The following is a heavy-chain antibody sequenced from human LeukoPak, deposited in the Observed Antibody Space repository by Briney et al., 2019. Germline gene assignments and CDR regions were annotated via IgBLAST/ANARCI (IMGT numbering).Heavy chain of an antibody. V-gene: IGHV1-69*06. Sequence: GASVKVSCKASGGTFSSYAISWVRQAPGQGLEWMAGIIPIFGTANYAQKFQGRVTITADKSTCTAYMELSSLRSEDTAVYYCARQRRRATVTTLTSSVDYGMDVWGKGTTVTVSS. CDR3: ARQRRRATVTTLTSSVDYGMDV. D-gene: IGHD4-17*01. J-gene: IGHJ6*04. CDR1: GGTFSSYA. CDR2: IIPIFGTA.